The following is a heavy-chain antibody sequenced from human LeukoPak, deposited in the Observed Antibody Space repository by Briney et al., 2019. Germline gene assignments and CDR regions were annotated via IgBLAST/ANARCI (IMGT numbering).Heavy chain of an antibody. D-gene: IGHD3-3*01. V-gene: IGHV3-30*03. Sequence: GGSLRLSCAASGFTFSSYGMHWVRQAPGKGLEWVAVISYDGSNKYYADSVKGRFTISRDNSKNTLYLQMNSLRAEDTAVYYCARDTQHTIFGVVIIQGPGYWGQGTLVTVSS. CDR2: ISYDGSNK. CDR3: ARDTQHTIFGVVIIQGPGY. CDR1: GFTFSSYG. J-gene: IGHJ4*02.